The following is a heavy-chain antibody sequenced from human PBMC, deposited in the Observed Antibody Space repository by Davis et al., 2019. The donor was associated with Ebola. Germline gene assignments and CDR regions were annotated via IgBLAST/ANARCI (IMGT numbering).Heavy chain of an antibody. D-gene: IGHD3-22*01. CDR3: ARGLDSSGYSLPFDY. J-gene: IGHJ4*02. CDR2: ISGGGRTI. CDR1: GFTFSDYY. V-gene: IGHV3-11*04. Sequence: GESLKISCAASGFTFSDYYMSWIRQAPGKGLEWVSYISGGGRTIYYADSVKGRFTISRDNAKNTLYLQMNSLRVEDTAVYYCARGLDSSGYSLPFDYWGQGTLVTVSS.